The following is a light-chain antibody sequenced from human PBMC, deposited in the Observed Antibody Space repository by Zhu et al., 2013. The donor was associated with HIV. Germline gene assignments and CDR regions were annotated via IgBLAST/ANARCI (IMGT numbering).Light chain of an antibody. J-gene: IGKJ1*01. CDR3: QQYKTKSWT. CDR2: KAS. Sequence: DIQMAQSPSTLSASVGDRVTITCRASQSISSALAWYQQKPGKAPNLLLYKASTLESGVPSRFTGSGSGTEFTLTISSLQPDDIATYFCQQYKTKSWTFGQGTKVELK. CDR1: QSISSA. V-gene: IGKV1-5*03.